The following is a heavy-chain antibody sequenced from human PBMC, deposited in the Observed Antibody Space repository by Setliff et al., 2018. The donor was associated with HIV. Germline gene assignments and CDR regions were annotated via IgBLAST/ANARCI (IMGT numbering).Heavy chain of an antibody. CDR3: ARRDYNFSGTFDI. Sequence: SETLSLTCIVSGGSVSGYKWSWIRQSPGKGLEWIGYIYTSGSATYNPSLRSRVTISIDTSKNQFTLRLDSVTAADTAVYYCARRDYNFSGTFDIWGQGTMVTVSS. D-gene: IGHD3-3*01. V-gene: IGHV4-4*08. J-gene: IGHJ3*02. CDR2: IYTSGSA. CDR1: GGSVSGYK.